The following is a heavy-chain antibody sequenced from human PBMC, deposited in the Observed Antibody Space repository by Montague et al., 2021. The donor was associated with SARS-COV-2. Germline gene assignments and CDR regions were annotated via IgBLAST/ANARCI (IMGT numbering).Heavy chain of an antibody. D-gene: IGHD4-23*01. Sequence: PTQTLTLTCTSSGFSLSTSGVSVGWIRQPPGEALEWLALIYWDDDKRYSPSLKSRLTITKDTSKNQVVLTMTNMDPVDTATDYCAHRRLWYGGNSFDYWGQGTLVTVSS. CDR2: IYWDDDK. CDR3: AHRRLWYGGNSFDY. J-gene: IGHJ4*02. V-gene: IGHV2-5*02. CDR1: GFSLSTSGVS.